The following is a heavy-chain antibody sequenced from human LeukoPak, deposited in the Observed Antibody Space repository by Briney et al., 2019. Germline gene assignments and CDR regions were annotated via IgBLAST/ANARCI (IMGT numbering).Heavy chain of an antibody. Sequence: ASVKVSCKASGYTFTSYGISWVRQAPGQGLEWMGWISAYNGNTNYAQKLQGRVTMTIDTSTSTAYMELRSLRSDDTAVYYCARTGLRFLEWLPRDYWGQGTLVTVSS. V-gene: IGHV1-18*01. CDR3: ARTGLRFLEWLPRDY. CDR1: GYTFTSYG. CDR2: ISAYNGNT. D-gene: IGHD3-3*01. J-gene: IGHJ4*02.